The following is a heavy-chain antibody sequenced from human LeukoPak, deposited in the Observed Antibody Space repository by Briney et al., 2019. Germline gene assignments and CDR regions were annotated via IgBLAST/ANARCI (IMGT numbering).Heavy chain of an antibody. V-gene: IGHV3-7*01. D-gene: IGHD6-6*01. CDR2: IKQDGSEK. CDR1: GFTFSNYA. J-gene: IGHJ6*03. CDR3: ARDRNIAARPGYYYYMDV. Sequence: GGSLRLSCAASGFTFSNYAMSWVRQAPGKGLEWVANIKQDGSEKYYVDSVKGRFTISRDNAKNSLYLQMNSLRAEDTAVYYCARDRNIAARPGYYYYMDVWGKGTTVTVSS.